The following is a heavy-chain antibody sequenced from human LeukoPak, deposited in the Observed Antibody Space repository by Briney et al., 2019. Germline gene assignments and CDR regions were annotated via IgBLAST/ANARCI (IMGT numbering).Heavy chain of an antibody. CDR2: INGDGSNT. V-gene: IGHV3-74*01. CDR3: ASPRSLGSSWYAPGRAFDI. J-gene: IGHJ3*02. D-gene: IGHD6-13*01. Sequence: GGSLRFSCAASGFTFSSYWMHWVRQAPGKGLVWVSRINGDGSNTSYADSVKGRFMISRDNAKNTLYLQMNSLRAGDTAVYYCASPRSLGSSWYAPGRAFDIWGQGTMVTVSS. CDR1: GFTFSSYW.